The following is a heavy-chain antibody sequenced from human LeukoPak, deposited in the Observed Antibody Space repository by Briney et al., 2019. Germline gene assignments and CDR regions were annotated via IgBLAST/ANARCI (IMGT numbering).Heavy chain of an antibody. CDR2: IYYSGST. D-gene: IGHD1-26*01. CDR1: GGSISSYY. CDR3: ARRKVGAIEPFDY. Sequence: SETLSLTCTVSGGSISSYYWSWLRQPPGKGLEWIGYIYYSGSTNYNPSLKSRVTISVDTSKNQFSLKLSSVTAADTAVYYCARRKVGAIEPFDYWGQGTLVTVSS. V-gene: IGHV4-59*08. J-gene: IGHJ4*02.